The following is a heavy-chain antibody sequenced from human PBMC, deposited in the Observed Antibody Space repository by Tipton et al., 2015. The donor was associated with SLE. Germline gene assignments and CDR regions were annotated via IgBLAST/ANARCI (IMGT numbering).Heavy chain of an antibody. V-gene: IGHV3-23*01. CDR3: ATARPRWSEAFDI. CDR1: GFTFSSYA. D-gene: IGHD4-23*01. J-gene: IGHJ3*02. Sequence: GFLRLSCAASGFTFSSYAMGWVRQAPGKGLEWVSTISGSGGSTYYADSVKGRFTISRDNSKNTLYLQMNSLRAEDTAVYYCATARPRWSEAFDIWGQGTMVTVSS. CDR2: ISGSGGST.